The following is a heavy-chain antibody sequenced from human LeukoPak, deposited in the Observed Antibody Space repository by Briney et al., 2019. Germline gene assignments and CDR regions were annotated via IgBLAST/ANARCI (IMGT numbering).Heavy chain of an antibody. CDR2: IYYSGST. J-gene: IGHJ4*02. CDR1: GGSISSSSYY. Sequence: SETLSLTCTVSGGSISSSSYYWGWIRQPPGMGLEWIGSIYYSGSTYYNPSLKSRVTISVDTSKNQFSLKLSSVTAADTAVYYCARRAVGDSSGTIIFDYWGQGTLVTVSS. CDR3: ARRAVGDSSGTIIFDY. D-gene: IGHD3-22*01. V-gene: IGHV4-39*07.